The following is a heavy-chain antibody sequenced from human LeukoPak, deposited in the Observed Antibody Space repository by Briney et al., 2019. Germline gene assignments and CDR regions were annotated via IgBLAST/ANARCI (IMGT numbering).Heavy chain of an antibody. V-gene: IGHV4-34*01. CDR2: INHSGST. Sequence: PSETLSLTCAVYGGSFSGYYWSWIRQPPGKGLEWIGEINHSGSTNYNPSLKSRVTISVDTSKNQFSLKLSSVTAADTAVYYCASEGVAAHDAFDIWGQGTMVTVSS. CDR3: ASEGVAAHDAFDI. D-gene: IGHD2-15*01. J-gene: IGHJ3*02. CDR1: GGSFSGYY.